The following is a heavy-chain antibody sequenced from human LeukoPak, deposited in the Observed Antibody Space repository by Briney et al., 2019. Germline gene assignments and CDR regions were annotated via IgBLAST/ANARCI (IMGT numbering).Heavy chain of an antibody. Sequence: SETLSLTCAVYGGSFSGYYWSWIRQPPGKGLEWIGEINHSGSTNYNPSLKSRVTISVDTSKNQFSLKLSSVTAADTAVYYCARGTWNSDYWGQGTLVTVSS. D-gene: IGHD5-12*01. CDR2: INHSGST. J-gene: IGHJ4*02. CDR3: ARGTWNSDY. V-gene: IGHV4-34*01. CDR1: GGSFSGYY.